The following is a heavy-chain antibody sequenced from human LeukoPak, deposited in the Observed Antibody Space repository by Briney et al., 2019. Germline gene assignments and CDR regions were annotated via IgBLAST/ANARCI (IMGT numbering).Heavy chain of an antibody. CDR1: GFTFSSYA. Sequence: GGSLRLSCAASGFTFSSYAMHWVRQAPGKGLEWEAVISYDGSNKYYADSVKGRFTISRDNSKNTLYLQMNSLRAEDTAVYYCARGGEWELLPAYFQHWGQGTLVTVSS. V-gene: IGHV3-30-3*01. J-gene: IGHJ1*01. D-gene: IGHD1-26*01. CDR2: ISYDGSNK. CDR3: ARGGEWELLPAYFQH.